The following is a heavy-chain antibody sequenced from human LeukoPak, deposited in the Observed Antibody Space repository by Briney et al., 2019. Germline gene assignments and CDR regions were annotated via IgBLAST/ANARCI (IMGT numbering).Heavy chain of an antibody. D-gene: IGHD6-13*01. CDR2: IYYSGST. CDR1: GGSIRSYY. CDR3: ARVYYSNSYDYWYFDL. V-gene: IGHV4-59*01. J-gene: IGHJ2*01. Sequence: PSETLSLTCSVSGGSIRSYYWSWIRQPPGKGLEWIAYIYYSGSTNYNPSLKSRVTISVDTSKNQFSLKLSSVTAADTAVYYCARVYYSNSYDYWYFDLWGRGTLVTVSS.